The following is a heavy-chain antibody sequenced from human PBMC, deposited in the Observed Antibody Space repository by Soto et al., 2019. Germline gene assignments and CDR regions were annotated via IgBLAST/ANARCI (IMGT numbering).Heavy chain of an antibody. CDR2: VRGDNGHT. Sequence: QVQLVQSGAEVKKPGASVKVSCKASGYTFTTHGISWVRQVPGQGLEWMGWVRGDNGHTNYAQSLQGRVTMTTDTCTNTADTGLRRLRSDDTAVYYCARDLGYCRSGPCYREWFDPWGQGTLVTVSS. D-gene: IGHD2-2*01. CDR3: ARDLGYCRSGPCYREWFDP. CDR1: GYTFTTHG. V-gene: IGHV1-18*01. J-gene: IGHJ5*02.